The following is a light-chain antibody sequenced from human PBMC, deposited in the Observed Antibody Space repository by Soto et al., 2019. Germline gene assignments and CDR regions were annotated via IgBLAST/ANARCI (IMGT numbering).Light chain of an antibody. V-gene: IGKV1-9*01. J-gene: IGKJ3*01. CDR1: QDISRY. Sequence: DIQLTQSPSLLSASIGDRVTITCRASQDISRYLAWYQQKPGTAPRRLISLATTLQGGVPSRFSGSGSGTEFTLTISGLQPEDIATYYCQQLDLYPITFGPGTAVEIK. CDR2: LAT. CDR3: QQLDLYPIT.